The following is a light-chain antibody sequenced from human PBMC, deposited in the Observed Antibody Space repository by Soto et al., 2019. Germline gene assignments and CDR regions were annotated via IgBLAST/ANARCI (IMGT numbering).Light chain of an antibody. CDR3: ASWDDSRNGLYV. Sequence: QSVLTQPPSASGTPGQRDTISCSGRSSNIGSNTVNWYQQLPGTAPTLLIYSYNQRPSGVPDRFSGSKSGTSSSLAINGLQSEDGTDYYCASWDDSRNGLYVFGTGTKLTVL. V-gene: IGLV1-44*01. CDR2: SYN. CDR1: SSNIGSNT. J-gene: IGLJ1*01.